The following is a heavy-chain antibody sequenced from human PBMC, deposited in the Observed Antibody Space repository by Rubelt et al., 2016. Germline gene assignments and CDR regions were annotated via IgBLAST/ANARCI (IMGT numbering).Heavy chain of an antibody. D-gene: IGHD3-3*01. CDR2: IKSGGAT. CDR3: TADLADSFYGVAGDH. Sequence: VRQAPGKGLEWVGRIKSGGATDYGAPVKGGFIISRDDSKNTLYLQMYSLKIEDTAVYYCTADLADSFYGVAGDHWGQGTLVTVSS. V-gene: IGHV3-15*01. J-gene: IGHJ4*02.